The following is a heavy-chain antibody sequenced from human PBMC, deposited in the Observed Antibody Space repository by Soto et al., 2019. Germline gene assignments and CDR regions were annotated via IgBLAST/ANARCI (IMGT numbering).Heavy chain of an antibody. CDR3: ARSQGSSTSLEIYYYYYYGMDV. J-gene: IGHJ6*02. V-gene: IGHV1-69*13. D-gene: IGHD2-2*01. CDR2: IIPISETT. Sequence: SVKVSCKASGGTFSSYAISWVRQAPGQGLEWMGGIIPISETTNYSQKFQGRVTITADESKSTAYMEMSSLRSEDTAVYYCARSQGSSTSLEIYYYYYYGMDVWGQGTTVTVSS. CDR1: GGTFSSYA.